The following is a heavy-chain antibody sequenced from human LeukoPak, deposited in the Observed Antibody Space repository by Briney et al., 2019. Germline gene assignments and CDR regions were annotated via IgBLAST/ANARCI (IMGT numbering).Heavy chain of an antibody. CDR1: GGSISGYY. CDR3: ARDLLSSSWVYFQH. Sequence: SHTLSLTCTVSGGSISGYYWSWIRQPPGKGLEWIGYIYDSGSTNNNPSLKSRVTISVDTSKNQFSVKLSSVTAADTAVYYCARDLLSSSWVYFQHWGQGTLVTVS. D-gene: IGHD6-13*01. J-gene: IGHJ1*01. CDR2: IYDSGST. V-gene: IGHV4-59*12.